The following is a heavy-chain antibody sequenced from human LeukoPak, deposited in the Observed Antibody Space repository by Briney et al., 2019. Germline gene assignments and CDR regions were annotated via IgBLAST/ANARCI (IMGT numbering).Heavy chain of an antibody. CDR2: INHSGST. CDR1: GGSLSTYY. D-gene: IGHD6-6*01. CDR3: ARGGIAARVPLVYRRYYFDY. V-gene: IGHV4-34*01. Sequence: SETLSLTCAVYGGSLSTYYWSWIRQPPGKGLEWIGEINHSGSTNYNPSLKSRVTISVDTSENQFSLKLSSVTAADTAVYYCARGGIAARVPLVYRRYYFDYWGQGTLVTVSS. J-gene: IGHJ4*02.